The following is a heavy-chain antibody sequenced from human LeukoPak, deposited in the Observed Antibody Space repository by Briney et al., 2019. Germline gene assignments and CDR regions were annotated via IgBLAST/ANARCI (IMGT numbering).Heavy chain of an antibody. CDR3: AKRGYCSGGRCYSFHFDY. CDR2: MSYDGTNK. D-gene: IGHD2-15*01. J-gene: IGHJ4*02. CDR1: GFTFSSHG. V-gene: IGHV3-30*18. Sequence: AGGSLRLSCAASGFTFSSHGMHWVRQAPGKGLEWVALMSYDGTNKVYADSVKGRFTISRDNSKNTLYLEMNNLRAEDTAVYYRAKRGYCSGGRCYSFHFDYWGQGTLVTVSS.